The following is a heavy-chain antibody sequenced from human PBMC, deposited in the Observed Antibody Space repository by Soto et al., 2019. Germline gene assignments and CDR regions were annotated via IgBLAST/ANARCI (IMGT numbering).Heavy chain of an antibody. CDR1: GFTFSSYA. J-gene: IGHJ4*02. Sequence: EVQLLESGGGLVQPGGSLRLSCAASGFTFSSYAMSWVRQAPGKGLEWVSAISGSGGSTYYADSVKGRFTISRDNSKNTLYLQMNSLRAEDTAVYYCAKDLGLGDDYLHLFDYWGQGTLVTVSS. D-gene: IGHD4-17*01. CDR2: ISGSGGST. V-gene: IGHV3-23*01. CDR3: AKDLGLGDDYLHLFDY.